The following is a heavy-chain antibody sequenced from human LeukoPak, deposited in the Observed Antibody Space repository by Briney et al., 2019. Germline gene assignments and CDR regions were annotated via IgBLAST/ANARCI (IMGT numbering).Heavy chain of an antibody. CDR1: GFTFSDVW. D-gene: IGHD6-19*01. J-gene: IGHJ6*03. CDR2: INSDESDT. Sequence: TGGSLTLSCAASGFTFSDVWMTWVRQAPGKGLVWVARINSDESDTRYADSVKGRFTISRDNAKNTLYLQMNSLRGEDTAVYYCARASGWYEGVYYYYYMDVWGKGTTVTVSS. CDR3: ARASGWYEGVYYYYYMDV. V-gene: IGHV3-74*01.